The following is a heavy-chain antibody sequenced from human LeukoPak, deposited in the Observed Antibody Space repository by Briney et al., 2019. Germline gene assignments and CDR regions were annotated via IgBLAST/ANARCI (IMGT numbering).Heavy chain of an antibody. J-gene: IGHJ4*02. V-gene: IGHV3-48*02. D-gene: IGHD5-18*01. CDR3: AGMIDYNYGYAFDY. Sequence: GGSLRLSCAASGFTLSIYTMNWVRQAPGKGLEWVSYMSTSGSISYADSVKGRFTISRDNAKNSLYLQMNSLRDEDTAVYYCAGMIDYNYGYAFDYWGQGTLVTVSS. CDR2: MSTSGSI. CDR1: GFTLSIYT.